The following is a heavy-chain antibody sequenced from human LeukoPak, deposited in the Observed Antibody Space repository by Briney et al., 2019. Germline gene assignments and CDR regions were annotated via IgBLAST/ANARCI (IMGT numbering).Heavy chain of an antibody. J-gene: IGHJ6*03. CDR1: GFTFSSYS. Sequence: PGGSLRLSCAASGFTFSSYSMNWVRQAPGKGLEWVSSISSSSSYIYYADSVKGRFTISRDNAKNSLYLQMNSLRAEDTAVYYCARARNYGSGSYSDYYYYYMDVWGKGTTVTISS. CDR2: ISSSSSYI. V-gene: IGHV3-21*01. CDR3: ARARNYGSGSYSDYYYYYMDV. D-gene: IGHD3-10*01.